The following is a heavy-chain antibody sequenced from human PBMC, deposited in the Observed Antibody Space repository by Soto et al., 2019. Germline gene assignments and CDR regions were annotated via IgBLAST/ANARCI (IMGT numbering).Heavy chain of an antibody. V-gene: IGHV3-23*01. CDR2: ISGSGGST. J-gene: IGHJ4*02. Sequence: LRLSCAASGFTFSSYAMSWVRQAPGKGLEWVSAISGSGGSTYYADSVKGRFTISRDNSKNTLYLQMNSLRAEDTAVYYCAKVGYYDILTGYYKGGYFDYWGQGTLVTVSS. D-gene: IGHD3-9*01. CDR3: AKVGYYDILTGYYKGGYFDY. CDR1: GFTFSSYA.